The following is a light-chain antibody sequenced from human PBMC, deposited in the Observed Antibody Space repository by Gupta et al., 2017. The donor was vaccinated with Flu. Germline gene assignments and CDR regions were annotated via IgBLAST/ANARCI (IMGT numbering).Light chain of an antibody. Sequence: SALTPPPSVSSSPGSSITISCTGTSSDVGSYNLVSWYQQHPGKAPKLMIYEGSKRPSGVSNRFSGSKSGNTASLTISGLQAEDEADYYCCSYAGSSTFVVFGGGTKLTVL. CDR3: CSYAGSSTFVV. CDR2: EGS. V-gene: IGLV2-23*03. CDR1: SSDVGSYNL. J-gene: IGLJ2*01.